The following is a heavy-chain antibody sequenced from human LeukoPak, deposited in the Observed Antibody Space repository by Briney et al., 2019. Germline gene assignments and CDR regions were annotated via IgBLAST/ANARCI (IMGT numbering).Heavy chain of an antibody. Sequence: GESLKISCKGSGFSFTNYWVGWVRQMPGKGLEWMGTIYPVDFDTRYSPSFQGQVTISADKSISTAYLQWSSLKASDTAMYYCARGYCSGDPCYLDYWGQGTLATVSS. CDR2: IYPVDFDT. D-gene: IGHD2-15*01. CDR1: GFSFTNYW. V-gene: IGHV5-51*01. J-gene: IGHJ4*02. CDR3: ARGYCSGDPCYLDY.